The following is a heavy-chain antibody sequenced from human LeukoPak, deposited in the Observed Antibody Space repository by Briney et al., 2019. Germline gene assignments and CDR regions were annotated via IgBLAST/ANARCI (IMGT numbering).Heavy chain of an antibody. CDR3: AREMVAAAVFAFDI. CDR2: INHSGST. V-gene: IGHV4-34*01. Sequence: NPSETLSLTCTVSGGSISNYYWSWIRQPPGKGLEWIGEINHSGSTNYNPSLKSRVTISVDTSKNQFSLKLSSVTAADTAVYYCAREMVAAAVFAFDIWGQGTMVTVSS. J-gene: IGHJ3*02. D-gene: IGHD6-13*01. CDR1: GGSISNYY.